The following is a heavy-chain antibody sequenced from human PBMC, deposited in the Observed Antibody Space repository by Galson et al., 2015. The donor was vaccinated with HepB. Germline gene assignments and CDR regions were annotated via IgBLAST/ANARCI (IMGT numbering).Heavy chain of an antibody. CDR3: AKGLRLDPEVSGSRLYYYYYYGMDV. Sequence: SLRLSCAASGFTFRNYAMTWVRQAPGKGLEWVSSISGSGGSRFDADSMKGRFTISRDNSQNTLYLQVNSLRADDTAVYYCAKGLRLDPEVSGSRLYYYYYYGMDVWGQGTTVTVSS. V-gene: IGHV3-23*01. D-gene: IGHD3-10*01. J-gene: IGHJ6*02. CDR2: ISGSGGSR. CDR1: GFTFRNYA.